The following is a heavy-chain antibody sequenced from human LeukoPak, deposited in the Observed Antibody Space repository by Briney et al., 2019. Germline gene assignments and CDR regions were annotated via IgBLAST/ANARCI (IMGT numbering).Heavy chain of an antibody. CDR2: IIPILGIT. Sequence: GASVKVSCKASGDTFSSYDMRWVRQAPGQGLEWMGMIIPILGITNYAQKFQGRVTITGDTSTSTAYMELSSLRSEDTAVYYCAREQRVEMATITNPPTLLDYWGQGTLVTVSS. V-gene: IGHV1-69*04. CDR3: AREQRVEMATITNPPTLLDY. CDR1: GDTFSSYD. J-gene: IGHJ4*02. D-gene: IGHD5-24*01.